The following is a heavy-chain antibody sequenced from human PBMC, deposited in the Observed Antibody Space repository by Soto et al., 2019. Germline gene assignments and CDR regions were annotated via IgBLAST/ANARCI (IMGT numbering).Heavy chain of an antibody. Sequence: QVQLVESGGGVVQPGRSLRLSCAASGFTFNSHGMYWVRQAPGKGLEWVAVISYDGSDKYYEDSVKGRFTISRDNSKNPRSLQMSSLRGEDTAVYYCARGRSSGTAYYLDYWGQGTLVTVSS. D-gene: IGHD3-10*01. CDR1: GFTFNSHG. CDR3: ARGRSSGTAYYLDY. CDR2: ISYDGSDK. V-gene: IGHV3-30*03. J-gene: IGHJ4*02.